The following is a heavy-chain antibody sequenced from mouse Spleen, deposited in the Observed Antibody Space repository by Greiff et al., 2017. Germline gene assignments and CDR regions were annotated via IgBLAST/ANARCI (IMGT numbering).Heavy chain of an antibody. J-gene: IGHJ2*01. D-gene: IGHD2-3*01. CDR1: GFTFSSYA. CDR3: AREDGYSYFDY. Sequence: DVQLVESGGGLVKPGGSLKLSCAASGFTFSSYAMSWVRQTPEKRLEWVATISDGGSYTYYPDNVKGRFTISRDNAKNNLYLQMSHLKSEDTAMYYCAREDGYSYFDYWGQGTTLTVSS. CDR2: ISDGGSYT. V-gene: IGHV5-4*01.